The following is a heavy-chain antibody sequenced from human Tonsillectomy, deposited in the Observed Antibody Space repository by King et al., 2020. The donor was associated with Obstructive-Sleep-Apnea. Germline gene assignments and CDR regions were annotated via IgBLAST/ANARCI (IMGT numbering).Heavy chain of an antibody. V-gene: IGHV3-33*01. J-gene: IGHJ4*02. CDR1: GFTFSSYG. Sequence: VQLVESGGGVVQPGRSLRLSCAASGFTFSSYGMHWVRQAPGKGLEWVAVIWYDGSNKYYADSVKGRFTISRDNSKNTLYLQMNSLRAEDTAVYYCTRDVPLTYYYDGSGLEQFDYWGQGTLVTVSS. D-gene: IGHD3-22*01. CDR3: TRDVPLTYYYDGSGLEQFDY. CDR2: IWYDGSNK.